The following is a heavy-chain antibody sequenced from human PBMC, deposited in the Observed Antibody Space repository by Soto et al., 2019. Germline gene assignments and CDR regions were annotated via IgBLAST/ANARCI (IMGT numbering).Heavy chain of an antibody. CDR3: ARYCSGGSCYVGHDAFDI. D-gene: IGHD2-15*01. V-gene: IGHV4-59*01. CDR2: IYYSGST. Sequence: PSETLSLTCTVSGGSISSYYWSWIRQPPGKGLEWIGYIYYSGSTNYNPSLKSRVTISVGTSKNQLSLKLSSVTAADTAVYYCARYCSGGSCYVGHDAFDIWGQGTMVTVSS. CDR1: GGSISSYY. J-gene: IGHJ3*02.